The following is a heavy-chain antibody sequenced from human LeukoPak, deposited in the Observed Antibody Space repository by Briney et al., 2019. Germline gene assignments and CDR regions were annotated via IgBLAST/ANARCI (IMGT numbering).Heavy chain of an antibody. CDR1: GFTFSSYS. CDR3: ARGGTTAMVWYYYYGMDV. D-gene: IGHD5-18*01. CDR2: ISSSSSTI. Sequence: GGSLRLSCAASGFTFSSYSMNWVRQAPGKGLEWVSYISSSSSTIYYADSVKGRFTISRDNAKNSLYLQMNSLRAEDTAVYYRARGGTTAMVWYYYYGMDVWGQGTTATVSS. V-gene: IGHV3-48*01. J-gene: IGHJ6*02.